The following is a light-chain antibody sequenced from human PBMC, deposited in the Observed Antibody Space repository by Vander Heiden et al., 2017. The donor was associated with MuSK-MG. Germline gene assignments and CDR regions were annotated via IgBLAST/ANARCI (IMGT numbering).Light chain of an antibody. CDR1: QSISTW. Sequence: DIQMTQSPSTLSASVGDRVTITCRASQSISTWLAWYQQKPGKAPKLLIYKASTLESGVPSRFRGSGSATEFTLTISSLQPDDFATYYCQQYNSYVLSFGGGTKVEIK. V-gene: IGKV1-5*03. J-gene: IGKJ4*01. CDR2: KAS. CDR3: QQYNSYVLS.